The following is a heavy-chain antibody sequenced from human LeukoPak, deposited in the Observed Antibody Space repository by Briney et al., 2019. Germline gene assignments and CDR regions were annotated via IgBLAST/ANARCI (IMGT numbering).Heavy chain of an antibody. Sequence: GGSLRLSCAASGFTFSTYGMHWVRQAPGKGLEWVAFIRYDGSIKYYVDSVKGRFTISRDNSKNTLYLQMNSLRAEDTAVYYCAKDQVYDSSGYYYFDYWGQGTLVTVSS. CDR1: GFTFSTYG. CDR3: AKDQVYDSSGYYYFDY. CDR2: IRYDGSIK. D-gene: IGHD3-22*01. J-gene: IGHJ4*02. V-gene: IGHV3-30*02.